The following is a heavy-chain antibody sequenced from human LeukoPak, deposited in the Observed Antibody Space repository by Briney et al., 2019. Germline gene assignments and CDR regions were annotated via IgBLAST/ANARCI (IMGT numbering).Heavy chain of an antibody. CDR3: ARLSSGWYGDFDY. V-gene: IGHV3-7*03. CDR1: GFTFSSYW. J-gene: IGHJ4*02. D-gene: IGHD6-19*01. CDR2: IKQDGSEK. Sequence: PGGSLRLSCAASGFTFSSYWMSWVRQAPGKGLEWVANIKQDGSEKYYVDSVKGRFTISRDNAQNSLHLQMNSLRAEDTAVYYCARLSSGWYGDFDYWGQGTLVTVPS.